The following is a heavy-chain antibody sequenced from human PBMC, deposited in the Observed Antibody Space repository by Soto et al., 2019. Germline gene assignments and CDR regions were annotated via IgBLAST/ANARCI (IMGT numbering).Heavy chain of an antibody. V-gene: IGHV3-23*01. CDR1: GFTFSSYA. CDR2: ISGSGGST. CDR3: AKFYLEYYYYYYGMDV. D-gene: IGHD1-1*01. J-gene: IGHJ6*02. Sequence: GGSLRLSCAASGFTFSSYAMSWVRQAPGKGLEWVSAISGSGGSTYYADSVKGRFTISRDNSKNTLYLQMNSLRAEDTAVYYCAKFYLEYYYYYYGMDVWGQGTTVTISS.